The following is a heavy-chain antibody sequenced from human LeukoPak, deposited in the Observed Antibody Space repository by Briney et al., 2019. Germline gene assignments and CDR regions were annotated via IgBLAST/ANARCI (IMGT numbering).Heavy chain of an antibody. V-gene: IGHV3-7*01. Sequence: GGSLRLSCAASGFTFSSYWMSWVRQAPGKGLEWVANIKQDGSEKYYVDSVKGRFTISRDNAKNSLYLQMNSLRAEDTAVYYCARVTENLRFLEWLSLPSYYYYYMDVWGKGTTVTVSS. J-gene: IGHJ6*03. CDR1: GFTFSSYW. CDR3: ARVTENLRFLEWLSLPSYYYYYMDV. D-gene: IGHD3-3*01. CDR2: IKQDGSEK.